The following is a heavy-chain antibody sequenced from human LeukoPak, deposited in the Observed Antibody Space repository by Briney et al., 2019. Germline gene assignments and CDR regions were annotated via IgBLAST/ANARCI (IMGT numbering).Heavy chain of an antibody. J-gene: IGHJ3*02. CDR1: GFTFRNYA. Sequence: RAGGSLRLSCAASGFTFRNYAMSWVRQAPGKGLEWVSGITGNGGTTYYADSVKGRFTISRDNSQNTLYLQMNSLRAEDTAIYYCAKDRGGSNWNDAFDIWGQGTMVTVS. CDR3: AKDRGGSNWNDAFDI. CDR2: ITGNGGTT. D-gene: IGHD1-1*01. V-gene: IGHV3-23*01.